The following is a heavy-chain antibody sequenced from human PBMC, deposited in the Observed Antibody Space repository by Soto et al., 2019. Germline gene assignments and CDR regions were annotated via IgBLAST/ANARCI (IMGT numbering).Heavy chain of an antibody. V-gene: IGHV3-30*18. J-gene: IGHJ4*02. CDR1: GFTFRSYG. CDR3: AKGSTAMTYFDY. D-gene: IGHD5-18*01. Sequence: QVQLVESGGGVVQPGRSLRLSCAASGFTFRSYGMHWVRQAPGKGLEWVAVISYDGSNKYYADSVKGRFTISRDNSKNTLYLQMTSLRAEDTAVYYCAKGSTAMTYFDYWGQGTLVTVSS. CDR2: ISYDGSNK.